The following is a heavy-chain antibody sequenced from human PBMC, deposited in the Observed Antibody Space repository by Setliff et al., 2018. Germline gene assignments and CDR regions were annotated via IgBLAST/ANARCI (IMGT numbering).Heavy chain of an antibody. V-gene: IGHV1-18*01. CDR1: GYTLSNSI. Sequence: ASVKVSCKASGYTLSNSILSWVRQAPGQGLEWVGWISAYNGKTYSAQKFQDRVTLTTHTSTNMGYLELRDLRSDDTAVYCCLRLVRYCTKIACQATSGDEVWGLGTLVTVSS. D-gene: IGHD2-8*01. CDR2: ISAYNGKT. J-gene: IGHJ4*02. CDR3: LRLVRYCTKIACQATSGDEV.